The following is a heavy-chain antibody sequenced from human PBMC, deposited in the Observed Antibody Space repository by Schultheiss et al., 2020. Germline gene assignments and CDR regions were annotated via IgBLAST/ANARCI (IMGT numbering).Heavy chain of an antibody. V-gene: IGHV1-69*06. CDR3: ARVPVPDGGWFDP. D-gene: IGHD4-23*01. J-gene: IGHJ5*02. CDR2: IIPIFGTA. CDR1: GGTFSSYA. Sequence: SVKVSFKASGGTFSSYAISWVRQAPGQGLEWMGGIIPIFGTANYAQKFQGRVTITADKSTSTAYMELSSLRSEDTAVYYCARVPVPDGGWFDPWGQGTLVTVSS.